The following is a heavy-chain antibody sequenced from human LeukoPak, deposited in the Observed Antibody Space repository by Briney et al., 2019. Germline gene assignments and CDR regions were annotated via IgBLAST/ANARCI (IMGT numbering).Heavy chain of an antibody. CDR1: GYTFTGCY. D-gene: IGHD6-6*01. V-gene: IGHV1-2*02. Sequence: ASVKVSCKASGYTFTGCYMHWVRQAPGQGLEWMGWINPNSGGTNYAQKFQGRVTMTRDTSISTAYMELSRLRSDDTAVYYCARAPQSSIAARSWFDPWGQGTLVTVSS. CDR3: ARAPQSSIAARSWFDP. J-gene: IGHJ5*02. CDR2: INPNSGGT.